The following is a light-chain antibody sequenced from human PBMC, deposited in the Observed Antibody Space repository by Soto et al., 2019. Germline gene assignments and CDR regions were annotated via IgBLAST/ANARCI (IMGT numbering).Light chain of an antibody. CDR2: DVS. V-gene: IGLV2-14*01. CDR1: SSDIDAYNY. J-gene: IGLJ7*02. CDR3: GSYTNRSNSV. Sequence: SVLTQPASVSGSPGQSITISCTGTSSDIDAYNYVSWYQQHPGKAPKLMIYDVSNRPSGISNRFSGSKSGNTASLTISGLQAVDRADYYCGSYTNRSNSVFGEGTQVTA.